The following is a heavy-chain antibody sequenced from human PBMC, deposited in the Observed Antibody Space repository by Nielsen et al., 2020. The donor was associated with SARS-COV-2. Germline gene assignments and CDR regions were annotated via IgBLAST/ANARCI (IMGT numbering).Heavy chain of an antibody. Sequence: GESLKISCAASGFTFSDYAIHWVRQAPGKGLEWVTIISFNGGNKFYTDSVKGRFTISRDNSKNTLYLQMNSLRAEDTAVYYCARMLSLSRTFDYWGQGTLVTVSS. V-gene: IGHV3-30*12. CDR1: GFTFSDYA. D-gene: IGHD3-16*01. J-gene: IGHJ4*02. CDR2: ISFNGGNK. CDR3: ARMLSLSRTFDY.